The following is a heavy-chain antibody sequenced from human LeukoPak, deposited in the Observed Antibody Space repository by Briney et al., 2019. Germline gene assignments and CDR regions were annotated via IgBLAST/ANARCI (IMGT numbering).Heavy chain of an antibody. Sequence: PGGSLRLSCVTSGFIFSGYAMSWVRQAPGRGLEWVSAVSSAGDSKYYADSVKGRFTISRDNSRSTLYLQMSSLRAEDTAVYYRATSDYAVMSRPFEYWGQGTLVTVSS. CDR2: VSSAGDSK. V-gene: IGHV3-23*01. J-gene: IGHJ4*02. CDR3: ATSDYAVMSRPFEY. CDR1: GFIFSGYA. D-gene: IGHD4-17*01.